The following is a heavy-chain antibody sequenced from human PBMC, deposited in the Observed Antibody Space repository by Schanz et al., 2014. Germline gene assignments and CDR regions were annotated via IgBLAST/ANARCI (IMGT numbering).Heavy chain of an antibody. CDR1: GFIFGSSV. D-gene: IGHD6-13*01. V-gene: IGHV3-23*01. J-gene: IGHJ4*02. Sequence: EVQLLESGGGLIQPGGSLRLSCAASGFIFGSSVMAWVRQAPGKGLEWVSGITGASDHIDYAESVKGRFTISRDNAKNSLYLQMNSLRAEDTAVYFCVSQTGSPNYWGQGTLVTVSS. CDR3: VSQTGSPNY. CDR2: ITGASDHI.